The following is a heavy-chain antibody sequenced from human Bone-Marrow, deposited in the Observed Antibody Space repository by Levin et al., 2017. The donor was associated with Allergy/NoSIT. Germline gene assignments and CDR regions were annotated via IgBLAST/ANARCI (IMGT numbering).Heavy chain of an antibody. CDR3: ARDGYKLGYLDP. CDR2: ISYDGSNK. Sequence: GESLKISCAASGFTFSSYAMHWVRQAPGKGLEWVAVISYDGSNKYYADSVKGRFTISRDNSKNTLYLQMNSLRAEDTAVYYCARDGYKLGYLDPWGQGTLVTVSS. CDR1: GFTFSSYA. J-gene: IGHJ5*02. V-gene: IGHV3-30*04. D-gene: IGHD5-24*01.